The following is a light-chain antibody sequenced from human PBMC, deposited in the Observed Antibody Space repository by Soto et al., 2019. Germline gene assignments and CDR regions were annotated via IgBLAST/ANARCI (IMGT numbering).Light chain of an antibody. CDR2: EVT. J-gene: IGLJ1*01. CDR1: SSDVGDYNY. CDR3: TSYTSCTTLV. V-gene: IGLV2-14*01. Sequence: LTQPAPVSGSPGQSLTISCTGTSSDVGDYNYVSWYQQHPGKAPKLMIYEVTNRPSGVSTRFSGSKSGNTASLTISGLQAEDEADYYCTSYTSCTTLVFGTGTNVTVL.